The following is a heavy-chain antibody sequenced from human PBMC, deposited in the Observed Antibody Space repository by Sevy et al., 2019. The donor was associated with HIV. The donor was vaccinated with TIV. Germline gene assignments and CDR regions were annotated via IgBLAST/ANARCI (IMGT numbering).Heavy chain of an antibody. D-gene: IGHD3-9*01. CDR3: ARERRFRRDLWSAEYFFEY. CDR2: IYNSGRT. Sequence: SETLSLTCRVSGDSISNYYWNWIRQPPGQGLEWIGYIYNSGRTNYNPSLASRVTMSVDPSENQLTRTLSSVTAADTAVYDCARERRFRRDLWSAEYFFEYWGQGITVTVSS. V-gene: IGHV4-4*08. J-gene: IGHJ4*02. CDR1: GDSISNYY.